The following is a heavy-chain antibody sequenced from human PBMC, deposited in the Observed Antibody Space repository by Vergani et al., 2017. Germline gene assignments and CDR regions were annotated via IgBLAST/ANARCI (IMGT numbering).Heavy chain of an antibody. CDR1: GYTFTSYD. J-gene: IGHJ4*02. CDR3: ARGAGYCSGGSCYDFLDY. V-gene: IGHV1-2*02. CDR2: MNPNSGGT. D-gene: IGHD2-15*01. Sequence: QVQLVQSGAEVKKPGASVKVSCKASGYTFTSYDINWVRQATGQGLEWMGWMNPNSGGTNYAQKFQGRVTMTRDTSISTAYMELSRLRSDDTAVYYCARGAGYCSGGSCYDFLDYWGQGTLVTVSS.